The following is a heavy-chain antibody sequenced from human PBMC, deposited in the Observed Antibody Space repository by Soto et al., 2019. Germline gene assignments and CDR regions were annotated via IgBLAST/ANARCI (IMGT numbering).Heavy chain of an antibody. CDR3: ARDGALGENYYYGMDX. V-gene: IGHV1-69*13. CDR2: IIPIIGTA. D-gene: IGHD3-16*01. Sequence: ASVKVSCKASGGTFSIYSISWVRQAPGQGLEWMGGIIPIIGTANYAQKFQGRVTITADESTSTAYMELRSLRSDDTAVYYCARDGALGENYYYGMDXWGQGTTVTVSS. J-gene: IGHJ6*02. CDR1: GGTFSIYS.